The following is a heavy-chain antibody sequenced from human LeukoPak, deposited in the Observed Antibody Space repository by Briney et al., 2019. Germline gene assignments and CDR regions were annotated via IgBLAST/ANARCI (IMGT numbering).Heavy chain of an antibody. CDR2: ISSSGSTI. Sequence: GGSLRLSCAASGFTFSSYEMNWVRQAPGKGLEWVSYISSSGSTIYYADSVKGRFTISRDNSKNTLYLQMNSLRAEDTAVYYCAKLTFGSSCPFHWGQGTLVTVSS. D-gene: IGHD6-13*01. CDR3: AKLTFGSSCPFH. V-gene: IGHV3-48*03. CDR1: GFTFSSYE. J-gene: IGHJ4*02.